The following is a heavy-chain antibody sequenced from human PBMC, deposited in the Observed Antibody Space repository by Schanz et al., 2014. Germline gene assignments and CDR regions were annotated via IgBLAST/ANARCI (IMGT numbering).Heavy chain of an antibody. CDR3: ARGLIAAAGGAFDY. Sequence: EVQLLESGGGLVQPGGSLRLSCAASGFTFSSYAMSWVRQAPGKGLEWVAAISGSGGSTYYADSVKGRFTISRDNSKNTLYLQMNSLRAEDTAVYYCARGLIAAAGGAFDYWGQGTLVAVSA. J-gene: IGHJ4*02. CDR2: ISGSGGST. D-gene: IGHD6-13*01. V-gene: IGHV3-23*01. CDR1: GFTFSSYA.